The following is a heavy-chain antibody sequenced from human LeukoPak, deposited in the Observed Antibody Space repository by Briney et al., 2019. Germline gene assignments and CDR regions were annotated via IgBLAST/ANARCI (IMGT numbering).Heavy chain of an antibody. J-gene: IGHJ4*02. CDR2: IYPGDSDT. CDR3: ARHNDHGDYVSPLDY. D-gene: IGHD4-17*01. V-gene: IGHV5-51*01. CDR1: GSSFTSYW. Sequence: GESLQISCKGSGSSFTSYWIGWVRQLPGKGLEWMGIIYPGDSDTRYSPSFQGQVTISADKSISTAYLQWSSLKASDTAMYYCARHNDHGDYVSPLDYWGQGTLVTVSS.